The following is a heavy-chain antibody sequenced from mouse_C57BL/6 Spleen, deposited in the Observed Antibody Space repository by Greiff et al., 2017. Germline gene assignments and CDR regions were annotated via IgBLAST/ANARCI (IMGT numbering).Heavy chain of an antibody. Sequence: VQLQQSGAGLVKPGASVTLSCTASGFNIKDYYMHWVKQRPEKGLEWIGRIDPEDGETKYAPKFPGKGTITADTYSNTAYLKLSSLTAEDTAVYYCARGGSSPFWDFDVWGTGTTVTVSS. CDR3: ARGGSSPFWDFDV. CDR1: GFNIKDYY. V-gene: IGHV14-2*01. J-gene: IGHJ1*03. CDR2: IDPEDGET. D-gene: IGHD1-1*01.